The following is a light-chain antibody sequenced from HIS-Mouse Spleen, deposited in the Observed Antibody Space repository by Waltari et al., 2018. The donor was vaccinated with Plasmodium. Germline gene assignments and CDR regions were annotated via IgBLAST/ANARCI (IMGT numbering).Light chain of an antibody. CDR2: EGS. J-gene: IGLJ2*01. CDR3: CSYAGSSTFVV. V-gene: IGLV2-23*03. Sequence: QSALTQPASVSGSPGQSITISCTGTSRDVRSYNLVSWYQQHPGKAPKLMIYEGSKRPSGVSNRFSGSKSGNTASLTISGLQAEDEADYYCCSYAGSSTFVVFGGGTKLTVL. CDR1: SRDVRSYNL.